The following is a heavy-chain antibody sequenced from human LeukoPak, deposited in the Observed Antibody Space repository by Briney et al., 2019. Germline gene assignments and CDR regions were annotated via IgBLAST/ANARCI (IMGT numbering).Heavy chain of an antibody. V-gene: IGHV3-9*01. CDR1: GFTFDDYA. Sequence: GRSLRLSCAASGFTFDDYAMHWVWQAPGKGLEWVSGISWNSGSIGYADSVKGRFTISRDNAKNSLYLQMNSLRAEDTALYYCARSPYSSGWYYFDYWGQGTLVTVSS. J-gene: IGHJ4*02. CDR3: ARSPYSSGWYYFDY. CDR2: ISWNSGSI. D-gene: IGHD6-19*01.